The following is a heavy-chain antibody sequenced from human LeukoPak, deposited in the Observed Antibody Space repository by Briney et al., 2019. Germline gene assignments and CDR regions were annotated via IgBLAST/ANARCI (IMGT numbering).Heavy chain of an antibody. CDR3: AREKRYYDSSGYDPYNWSDP. V-gene: IGHV3-33*01. Sequence: GRSLRLSCAASGFTFSSYGMHWVRQAPGKGLEWVAVIWYDGSNKYYADSVKGRFTISRDNSKNTLYLQMNSLRAEDTAVYYCAREKRYYDSSGYDPYNWSDPWGQGTLVTVSS. J-gene: IGHJ5*02. CDR1: GFTFSSYG. D-gene: IGHD3-22*01. CDR2: IWYDGSNK.